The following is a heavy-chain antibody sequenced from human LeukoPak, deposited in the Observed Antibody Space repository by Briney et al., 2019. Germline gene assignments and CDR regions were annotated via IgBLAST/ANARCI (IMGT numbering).Heavy chain of an antibody. J-gene: IGHJ5*02. CDR1: GYNFTGYY. CDR2: INPNSGGT. Sequence: ASVKVSCKASGYNFTGYYMHWVRQAPGQGLEWMGWINPNSGGTNYAQKFQGRVTMTRDTSISTAYMELSRLRSDDTAVYYCARGIAVAGSNWFDPWGQGTLLPVCS. D-gene: IGHD6-19*01. V-gene: IGHV1-2*02. CDR3: ARGIAVAGSNWFDP.